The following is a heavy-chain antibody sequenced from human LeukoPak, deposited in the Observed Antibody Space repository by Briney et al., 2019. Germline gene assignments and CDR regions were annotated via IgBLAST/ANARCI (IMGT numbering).Heavy chain of an antibody. CDR1: GFPFSDFS. Sequence: GGSLRLSCATSGFPFSDFSMSWVRQAPGKGLEWISTTNSGGTSTYYAESVKGRFTISRDNSKNTLYLQMSSLRAEDTAVYYCAKQSYARSVGEGGPGTLVSVSS. CDR2: TNSGGTST. CDR3: AKQSYARSVGE. J-gene: IGHJ4*02. V-gene: IGHV3-23*01. D-gene: IGHD2-8*01.